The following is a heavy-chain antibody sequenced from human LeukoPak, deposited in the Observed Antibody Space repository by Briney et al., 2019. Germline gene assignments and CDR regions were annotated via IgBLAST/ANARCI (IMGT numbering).Heavy chain of an antibody. CDR1: VYTFTSYY. J-gene: IGHJ4*02. D-gene: IGHD3-22*01. Sequence: SVTVSCKASVYTFTSYYMHWVRPAPGQGLEGMGIINPSGGSTSYAQNFQGRVTMTRDMSTSTVYMEQSSLRSEDTAVYYCARMDDSSGYYGPFDYWGQGTLVTVSS. CDR2: INPSGGST. V-gene: IGHV1-46*01. CDR3: ARMDDSSGYYGPFDY.